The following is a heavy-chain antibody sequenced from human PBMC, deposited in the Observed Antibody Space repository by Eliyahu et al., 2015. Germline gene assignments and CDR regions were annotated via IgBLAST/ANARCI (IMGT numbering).Heavy chain of an antibody. D-gene: IGHD6-19*01. CDR2: IYPEDSDS. Sequence: EVKLVQSGPEVKKPGESLKISCKASRYRFTNFWIGWVRQRPGKGLEWMGIIYPEDSDSKYSPSFQGLVTFSVDKSTNTAYLQWGSLKSSDSAIYYCARRGSVADWYFDLWGRGTQVNVSS. CDR1: RYRFTNFW. V-gene: IGHV5-51*03. J-gene: IGHJ2*01. CDR3: ARRGSVADWYFDL.